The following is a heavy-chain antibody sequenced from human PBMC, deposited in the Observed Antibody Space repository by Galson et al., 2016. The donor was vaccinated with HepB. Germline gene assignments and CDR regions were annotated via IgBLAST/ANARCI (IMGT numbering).Heavy chain of an antibody. V-gene: IGHV3-23*01. CDR2: ITGSGVT. Sequence: SLRLSCAATGFTFSNHAMSWVRQAPGKGLEWVSVITGSGVTYYADSVKGRSTISRDNSKNTLFLQMNSLRAEDTAIYYCATDGIPTSGWYGSWGQGTLVTVAS. CDR3: ATDGIPTSGWYGS. D-gene: IGHD6-19*01. CDR1: GFTFSNHA. J-gene: IGHJ5*02.